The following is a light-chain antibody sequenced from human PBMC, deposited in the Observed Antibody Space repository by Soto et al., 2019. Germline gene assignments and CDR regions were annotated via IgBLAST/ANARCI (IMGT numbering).Light chain of an antibody. J-gene: IGKJ1*01. Sequence: EIVLTQSPGTLSLSPGERATLSCRASQSVSSNNLVWYQQKPGQAPRLLIYGASYRAAGILGRFSGSGSGTDFTLTISRLEPEDFAVYYCQQCGSSPWTFGQGTKVDI. CDR2: GAS. CDR1: QSVSSNN. V-gene: IGKV3-20*01. CDR3: QQCGSSPWT.